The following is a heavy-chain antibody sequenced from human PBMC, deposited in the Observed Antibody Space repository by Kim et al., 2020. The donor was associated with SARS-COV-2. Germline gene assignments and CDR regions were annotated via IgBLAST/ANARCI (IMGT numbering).Heavy chain of an antibody. D-gene: IGHD6-6*01. Sequence: GGSLRLSCAASGFTFSSYAMSWVRQAPGKGLEWVSAISGSGGSTYYADSVKCRFTISRDNSKNSLYLQMNSLRAEDTAVYYCAKRMGSSIAARPHFDYWGQGTLVTVSS. J-gene: IGHJ4*02. CDR3: AKRMGSSIAARPHFDY. CDR1: GFTFSSYA. V-gene: IGHV3-23*01. CDR2: ISGSGGST.